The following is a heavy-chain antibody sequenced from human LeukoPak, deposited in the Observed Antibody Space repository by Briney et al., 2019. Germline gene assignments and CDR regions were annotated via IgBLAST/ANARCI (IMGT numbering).Heavy chain of an antibody. CDR1: GYTFTGYY. CDR3: ARSFVYDILTGSSRFDP. J-gene: IGHJ5*02. D-gene: IGHD3-9*01. Sequence: ASVKVSCKASGYTFTGYYMHWVRQAPGQGLEWMGRINPNSGGTNYAQKFQGRVTMTRDTCISTAYMELRRLRSDDTAVYYCARSFVYDILTGSSRFDPWGQGTLVTVSS. V-gene: IGHV1-2*06. CDR2: INPNSGGT.